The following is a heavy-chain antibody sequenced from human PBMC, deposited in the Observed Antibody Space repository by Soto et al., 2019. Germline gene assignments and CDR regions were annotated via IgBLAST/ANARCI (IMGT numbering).Heavy chain of an antibody. CDR3: AKDVTAAGDNDYNTGLDV. CDR2: ITYEGSHQ. CDR1: GFTFSLYG. D-gene: IGHD6-13*01. V-gene: IGHV3-30*18. Sequence: QVQLVESGGGVVQPGKSVRLSCAASGFTFSLYGIHWVRQAPGKGLEWVAFITYEGSHQDYVDSVKGRFTLSRDNSKKSVYLKMNSLRPEDTTVYYCAKDVTAAGDNDYNTGLDVWGHGTTVTVSS. J-gene: IGHJ6*02.